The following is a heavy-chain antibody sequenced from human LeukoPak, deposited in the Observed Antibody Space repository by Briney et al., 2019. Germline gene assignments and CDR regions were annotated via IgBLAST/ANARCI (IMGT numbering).Heavy chain of an antibody. CDR3: APPPYSSSWYGVY. V-gene: IGHV3-21*01. CDR2: ISSSSSYI. CDR1: GFTFSSYS. J-gene: IGHJ4*02. D-gene: IGHD6-13*01. Sequence: GGSLRLSCAASGFTFSSYSMNWVRQAPGKGLEWVSSISSSSSYIYYADSVKGRFTISRDNAKNSLYLQMNSLRAEDTAVYYCAPPPYSSSWYGVYWGQGPLVTVSS.